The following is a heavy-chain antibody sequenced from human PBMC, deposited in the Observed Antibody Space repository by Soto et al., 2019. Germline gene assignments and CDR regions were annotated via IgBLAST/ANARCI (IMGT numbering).Heavy chain of an antibody. D-gene: IGHD6-13*01. CDR2: VDWDDDK. Sequence: SGPTLVNPTQTLTLTCTFSGFSLRTSGMCVSWIRQPPGKALEWLALVDWDDDKYYNTSLRTRLTISRDTSKNQVILTMTNMDPVDTATYYCARRAAYSSSYFFDYWGQGSLVTVSS. CDR1: GFSLRTSGMC. J-gene: IGHJ4*02. V-gene: IGHV2-70*01. CDR3: ARRAAYSSSYFFDY.